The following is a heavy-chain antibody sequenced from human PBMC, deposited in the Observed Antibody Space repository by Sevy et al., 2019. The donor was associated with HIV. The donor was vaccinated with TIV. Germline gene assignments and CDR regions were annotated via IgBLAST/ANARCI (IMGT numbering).Heavy chain of an antibody. D-gene: IGHD3-22*01. J-gene: IGHJ3*02. CDR1: GFTFSSYE. CDR3: ARGDSSGYPSHAFDI. V-gene: IGHV3-48*03. CDR2: ISSSGSTI. Sequence: GESLKISCAASGFTFSSYEMNWVRQAPGKGLEWVSYISSSGSTIYYADSVKGRFTISRDNAKNSLYLQMNSLRAEDTAVYYCARGDSSGYPSHAFDIWGQGTMVTVSS.